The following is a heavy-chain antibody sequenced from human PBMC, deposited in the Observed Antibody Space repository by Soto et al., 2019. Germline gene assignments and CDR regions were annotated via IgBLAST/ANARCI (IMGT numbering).Heavy chain of an antibody. V-gene: IGHV2-70*01. D-gene: IGHD3-3*01. CDR2: IDWDDDK. CDR3: ARIVTTIFEGGMAV. Sequence: SGPTLVNPLQTLTLTCTFSGFSLSTSGMCVSWIRQPPGKALEWLALIDWDDDKYYSTSLKTRLTISKDTSKNQVVLTMTNMDPVDKATYYCARIVTTIFEGGMAVWGQGTTVTVSS. CDR1: GFSLSTSGMC. J-gene: IGHJ6*02.